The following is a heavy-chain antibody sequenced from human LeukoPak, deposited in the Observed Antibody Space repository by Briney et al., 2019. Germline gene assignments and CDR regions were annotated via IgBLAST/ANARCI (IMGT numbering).Heavy chain of an antibody. CDR2: IWYDGSKE. Sequence: PGGSLRLSCAASGFTFSSYAMSWVRQAPGMGLERVAIIWYDGSKEDYAGSVKGRFTISRNSSKNTVYLQMNSLRAEDTAVYYCVRGRLSSGYYGLDSWGQGTLVTVSS. J-gene: IGHJ4*02. D-gene: IGHD3-22*01. V-gene: IGHV3-33*08. CDR3: VRGRLSSGYYGLDS. CDR1: GFTFSSYA.